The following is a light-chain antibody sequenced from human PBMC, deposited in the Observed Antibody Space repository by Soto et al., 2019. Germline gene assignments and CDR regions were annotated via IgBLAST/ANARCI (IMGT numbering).Light chain of an antibody. CDR3: SSYGGSNTVV. CDR1: SSDVGGYNY. J-gene: IGLJ2*01. CDR2: EVS. V-gene: IGLV2-8*01. Sequence: QSALTQPPSASGSPGQSVTISCTGSSSDVGGYNYVSWYQQHPGKAPKLMIYEVSKRPSGVPDRLSGSKSGNTASLTVSGXXXXXXXXYXCSSYGGSNTVVFGGGTKL.